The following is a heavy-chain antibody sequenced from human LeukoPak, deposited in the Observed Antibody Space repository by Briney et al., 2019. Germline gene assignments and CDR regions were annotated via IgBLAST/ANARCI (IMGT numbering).Heavy chain of an antibody. CDR2: ISSGSSYI. Sequence: GESLRLSCAVSEFTVYTNSMNWVRQAPGKGLEWVSSISSGSSYIYYADSVKGRFTISRDNAKNSLYLQMNSLRAEDTAVYYCAVARRYYSNYFDYWGQGTLVTVSS. CDR3: AVARRYYSNYFDY. V-gene: IGHV3-21*01. D-gene: IGHD4-11*01. J-gene: IGHJ4*02. CDR1: EFTVYTNS.